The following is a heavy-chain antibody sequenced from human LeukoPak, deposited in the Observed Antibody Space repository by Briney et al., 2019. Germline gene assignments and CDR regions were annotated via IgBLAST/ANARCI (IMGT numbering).Heavy chain of an antibody. J-gene: IGHJ4*02. CDR3: ASSTNYDFWSGYHGFDY. D-gene: IGHD3-3*01. CDR1: GGSISSSSYY. Sequence: SETLSLTCTVSGGSISSSSYYWGWIRQPPGKGLEWIGSIYYSGSTYYNPSLKSRVTISVDTSKNQFSLKLSSVTAADTAVYYCASSTNYDFWSGYHGFDYWGQGTLVTVSS. V-gene: IGHV4-39*01. CDR2: IYYSGST.